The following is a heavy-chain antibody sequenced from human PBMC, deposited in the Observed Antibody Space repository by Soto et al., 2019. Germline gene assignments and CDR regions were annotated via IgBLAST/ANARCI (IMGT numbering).Heavy chain of an antibody. CDR1: GGSISSYY. CDR3: ARDRDYDFWSGSPLVWFDP. V-gene: IGHV4-4*07. CDR2: IYTSGST. Sequence: SETLSLTCTVSGGSISSYYWSWIRQPAGKGLEWIGRIYTSGSTNYNPSLKSRVTMSVDTSKNQFSLKLSSVTAADTAVYYCARDRDYDFWSGSPLVWFDPWGQGALVTVSS. D-gene: IGHD3-3*01. J-gene: IGHJ5*02.